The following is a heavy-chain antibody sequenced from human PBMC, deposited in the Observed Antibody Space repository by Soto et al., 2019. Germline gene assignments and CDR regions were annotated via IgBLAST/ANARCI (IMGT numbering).Heavy chain of an antibody. CDR2: VWAGGATK. Sequence: QVQLLESGGGVVQPGRSLRLSCTVSAFSFSTYGMHWVRQAPGKGLGWVAIVWAGGATKYYADSVRGRFTISRDNSENTLYLQMNSLRAEDTAVYYCATGRPGPVSTFPLFEYWGQGTLVTVSS. D-gene: IGHD3-3*02. J-gene: IGHJ4*02. CDR1: AFSFSTYG. V-gene: IGHV3-33*01. CDR3: ATGRPGPVSTFPLFEY.